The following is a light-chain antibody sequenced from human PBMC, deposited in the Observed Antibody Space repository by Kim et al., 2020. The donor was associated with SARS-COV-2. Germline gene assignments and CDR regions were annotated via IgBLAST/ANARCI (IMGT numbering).Light chain of an antibody. CDR1: QSISRY. CDR3: QQSSTAPLLT. CDR2: AAS. V-gene: IGKV1-39*01. J-gene: IGKJ4*01. Sequence: DIQMTQSPSSLSASVGDRVTITCRASQSISRYLNWYQQQPGKAPKLLIYAASSLQSGVPSRFSGSGSGTHFTLTISSLQPEDFATYYCQQSSTAPLLTVGGGTKVDIK.